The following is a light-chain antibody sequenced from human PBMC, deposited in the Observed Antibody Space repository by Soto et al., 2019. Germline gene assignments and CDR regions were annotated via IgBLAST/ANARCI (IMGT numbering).Light chain of an antibody. J-gene: IGKJ2*01. CDR3: QQYGSAPYT. V-gene: IGKV3-20*01. CDR1: ETLNSGY. CDR2: GAS. Sequence: EIVLTQSPGTLSLSPGERATLSCRTSETLNSGYLAWYHQKPGQAPRLLIYGASRRATGVPDRFSGSGSGTDFTLTISRLEPEDFAVYFCQQYGSAPYTFGQETKLEIK.